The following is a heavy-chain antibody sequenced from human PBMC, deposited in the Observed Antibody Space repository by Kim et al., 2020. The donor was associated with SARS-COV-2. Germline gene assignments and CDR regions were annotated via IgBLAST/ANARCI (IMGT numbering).Heavy chain of an antibody. V-gene: IGHV3-30*04. Sequence: GGSLRLSCAASGFTFSSYGMHWVRQAPGKGLEWVAVISYDGSNKNYVDSVKGRFTISRDNSKNTLYLQMNSLRAEETAVYYCARDIASYSSGWIYDYYGMDDWGQGTTVTVSS. J-gene: IGHJ6*02. D-gene: IGHD6-19*01. CDR1: GFTFSSYG. CDR3: ARDIASYSSGWIYDYYGMDD. CDR2: ISYDGSNK.